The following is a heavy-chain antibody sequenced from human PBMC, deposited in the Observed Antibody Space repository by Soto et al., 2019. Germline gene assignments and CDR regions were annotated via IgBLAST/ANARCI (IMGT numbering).Heavy chain of an antibody. Sequence: PGGSLSLSCAASGFTVNSYAMGWVRQAPGKGLEWVSAISGSGGSTYYADSVKGRFTISRDNSKNTLYLQMNSLRAEDTAVYYCAKDGSGVAGKYFDSWGQGALVTVSS. D-gene: IGHD6-19*01. CDR3: AKDGSGVAGKYFDS. CDR1: GFTVNSYA. CDR2: ISGSGGST. V-gene: IGHV3-23*01. J-gene: IGHJ4*02.